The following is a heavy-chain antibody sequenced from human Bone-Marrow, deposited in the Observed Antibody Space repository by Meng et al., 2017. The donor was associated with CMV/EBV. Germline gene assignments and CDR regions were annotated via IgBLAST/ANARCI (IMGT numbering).Heavy chain of an antibody. Sequence: ESLKISCTVSGGSISSSSYYWGWIRQPPGKGLEWIGSIYYSGSTYYNPSLKSRVTISVDTSKNQFSLKLSSVTAADTAVYYCARRGAIVVVPAARWAFDIWGQGTMVTVSS. CDR3: ARRGAIVVVPAARWAFDI. CDR1: GGSISSSSYY. J-gene: IGHJ3*02. V-gene: IGHV4-39*01. CDR2: IYYSGST. D-gene: IGHD2-2*01.